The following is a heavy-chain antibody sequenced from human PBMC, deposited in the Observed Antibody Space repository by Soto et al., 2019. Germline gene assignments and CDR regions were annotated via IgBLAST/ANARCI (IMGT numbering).Heavy chain of an antibody. CDR1: GFTLSTYS. CDR2: ITSSSTYI. Sequence: EVRLVESGGGLVKPGGSLRLSCTASGFTLSTYSMNWVRQAPGKGLEWVSSITSSSTYIYYSDSVQGRFTISRDNAKNTLYLQMDSLTVEDTAVYFCTRDIRNFAIWGQGTLVAVSS. J-gene: IGHJ4*02. D-gene: IGHD3-9*01. V-gene: IGHV3-21*02. CDR3: TRDIRNFAI.